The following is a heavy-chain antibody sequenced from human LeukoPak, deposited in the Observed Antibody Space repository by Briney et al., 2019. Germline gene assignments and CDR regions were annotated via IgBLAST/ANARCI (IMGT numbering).Heavy chain of an antibody. D-gene: IGHD1-26*01. CDR2: ISGSGGST. Sequence: PGGSLRLSYAASGFTFSSYAMSWVRQAPGKGLEWVSAISGSGGSTYYADSVKGRFTISRDNSKNTLYLQMNSLRAEDTAVYYCAKRERGSYSLDYWGQGTLVTVSS. CDR1: GFTFSSYA. J-gene: IGHJ4*02. CDR3: AKRERGSYSLDY. V-gene: IGHV3-23*01.